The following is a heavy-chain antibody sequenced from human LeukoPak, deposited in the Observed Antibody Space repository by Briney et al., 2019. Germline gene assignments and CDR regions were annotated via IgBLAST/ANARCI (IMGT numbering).Heavy chain of an antibody. D-gene: IGHD3-9*01. CDR1: GGTFSSYA. CDR2: IIPIFGTA. CDR3: ARGVLRYFDWLLYGAFDI. V-gene: IGHV1-69*01. J-gene: IGHJ3*02. Sequence: SVKVSCKASGGTFSSYAISWVRQAPGQGLEWMGGIIPIFGTANYAQKFQGRVTITADESTSTAYMELSSLRSEDTAVYYCARGVLRYFDWLLYGAFDIWGQGTMVTVSS.